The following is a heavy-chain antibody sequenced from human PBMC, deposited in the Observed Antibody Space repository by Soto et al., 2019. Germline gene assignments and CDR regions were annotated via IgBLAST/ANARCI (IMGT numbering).Heavy chain of an antibody. CDR2: ISTKNGYT. CDR1: GYTFTDKG. CDR3: ARETGHRGFLTPDD. Sequence: QVQLVQSGGEVKEPGASVEVSCKASGYTFTDKGIAWVRQAPGQGPEWMGWISTKNGYTDYAQKFQGRVTMTIDTSTKTSNMEFRSLRSDDTARYCCARETGHRGFLTPDDWGQGTLVTVSS. D-gene: IGHD5-12*01. J-gene: IGHJ4*02. V-gene: IGHV1-18*01.